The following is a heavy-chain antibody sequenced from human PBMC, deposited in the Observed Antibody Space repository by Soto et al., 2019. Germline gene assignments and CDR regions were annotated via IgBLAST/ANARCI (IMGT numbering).Heavy chain of an antibody. CDR1: GFTFGDYA. V-gene: IGHV3-49*03. Sequence: GGSLRLSCTASGFTFGDYAMSWFRQAPGKGLEWVGFIRSKAYGGTTEYAASVKGRFTISRDDSKSIAYLQMNSLKTEDTAVYYCTRAFGTPDYLFYDAFDIWGQGTMVTVSS. J-gene: IGHJ3*02. CDR3: TRAFGTPDYLFYDAFDI. CDR2: IRSKAYGGTT. D-gene: IGHD3-16*01.